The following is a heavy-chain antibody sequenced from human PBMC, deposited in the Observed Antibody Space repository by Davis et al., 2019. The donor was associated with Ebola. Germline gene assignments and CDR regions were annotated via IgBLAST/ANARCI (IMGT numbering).Heavy chain of an antibody. V-gene: IGHV3-53*01. J-gene: IGHJ4*02. D-gene: IGHD1-26*01. CDR3: ARGSGSGGY. CDR2: IYSGGST. CDR1: GFTVSSNY. Sequence: GSLKISCAASGFTVSSNYMSWVRQAPGKGLEWVSVIYSGGSTYYADSVKGRFTISRDNSKNSLYLQMNSLRDEDTAVYYCARGSGSGGYWGQGTLVTVSS.